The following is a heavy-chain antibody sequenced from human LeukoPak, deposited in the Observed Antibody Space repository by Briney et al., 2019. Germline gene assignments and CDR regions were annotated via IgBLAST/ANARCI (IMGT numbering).Heavy chain of an antibody. CDR2: INHSGGT. Sequence: SETLSLTCAVYGGSFSGHYWSWIRQPPGKGLEWIGEINHSGGTNYNPSLKSRVTISVDTSKNQFSLKLSSVTAADTAVYYCARGHYGPGIGTYPNWGQGTLVTVSA. CDR1: GGSFSGHY. CDR3: ARGHYGPGIGTYPN. D-gene: IGHD3-10*01. V-gene: IGHV4-34*01. J-gene: IGHJ4*02.